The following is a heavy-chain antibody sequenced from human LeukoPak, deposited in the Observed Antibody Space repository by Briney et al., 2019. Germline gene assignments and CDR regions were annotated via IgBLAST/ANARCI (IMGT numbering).Heavy chain of an antibody. V-gene: IGHV4-30-2*01. CDR3: ARDSSGLFDY. CDR1: GGSISSGGYS. J-gene: IGHJ4*02. CDR2: IYHSGST. Sequence: SSETLSLTCAVSGGSISSGGYSWSWIRQPPGKGLEWIGYIYHSGSTYYNPSLKSRVTISVDRSKNQFSLKLSSVTAADTAVYYCARDSSGLFDYWGQGTLVTASS. D-gene: IGHD3-22*01.